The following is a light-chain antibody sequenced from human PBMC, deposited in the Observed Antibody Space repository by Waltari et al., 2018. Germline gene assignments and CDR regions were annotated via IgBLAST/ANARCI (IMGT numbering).Light chain of an antibody. CDR1: QGIRTD. CDR3: LQDYNYPRT. J-gene: IGKJ2*01. CDR2: GAS. Sequence: AIQMTQSPPSLSASAGDSVTRTCRASQGIRTDLSWYQQSPGKAPKVLISGASHLQSGVPSRFSGRGSGADFTLTISSLQPEDFATYYCLQDYNYPRTFGQGPNSRSN. V-gene: IGKV1-6*01.